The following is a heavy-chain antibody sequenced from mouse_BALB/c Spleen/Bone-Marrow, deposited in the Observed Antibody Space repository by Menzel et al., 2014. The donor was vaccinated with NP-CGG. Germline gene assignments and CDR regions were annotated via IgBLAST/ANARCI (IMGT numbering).Heavy chain of an antibody. V-gene: IGHV5-12*02. Sequence: EVKLVESGGDLVQPGGSLKLSCATSGFTFSDYYMYWVRQTPEKRLEWVAYISNGGGSTYYPDTVKGRFTISRDNAKNTLYLQMSRLKSEDTAMYYCARRRSLYYAMDYWGQGTSVTVSS. J-gene: IGHJ4*01. CDR1: GFTFSDYY. D-gene: IGHD1-1*01. CDR2: ISNGGGST. CDR3: ARRRSLYYAMDY.